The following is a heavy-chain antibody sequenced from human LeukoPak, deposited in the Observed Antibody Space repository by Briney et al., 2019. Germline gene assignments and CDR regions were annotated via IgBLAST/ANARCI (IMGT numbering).Heavy chain of an antibody. J-gene: IGHJ6*04. CDR3: VTRLCSISACRASSYLSFDV. CDR2: VRQDGGEG. Sequence: GGSLRLSCAASGFTFNTYWMTWVRQAPGRGLEWVANVRQDGGEGHYVDSVKGRSTVSRDNAENSLHLQLNSLRVEDTAVYYCVTRLCSISACRASSYLSFDVWGKGTTVTVSS. CDR1: GFTFNTYW. D-gene: IGHD3-10*02. V-gene: IGHV3-7*01.